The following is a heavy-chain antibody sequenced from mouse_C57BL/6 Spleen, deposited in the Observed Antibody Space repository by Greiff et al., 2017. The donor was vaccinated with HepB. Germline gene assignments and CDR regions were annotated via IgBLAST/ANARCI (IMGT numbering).Heavy chain of an antibody. CDR2: ISYDGSN. Sequence: VQLQQSGPGLVKPSQSLSLTCSVPGYSITSGYYWNWIRQFPGNKLEWMGYISYDGSNNYNPSLKNRISITRDTSKNQFFLKLNSVTTEDTATYYCARDYYGSSGFAYWGQGTLVTVSA. V-gene: IGHV3-6*01. J-gene: IGHJ3*01. CDR3: ARDYYGSSGFAY. D-gene: IGHD1-1*01. CDR1: GYSITSGYY.